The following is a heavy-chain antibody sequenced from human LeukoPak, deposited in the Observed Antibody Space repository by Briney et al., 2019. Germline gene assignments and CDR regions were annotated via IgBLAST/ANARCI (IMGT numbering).Heavy chain of an antibody. V-gene: IGHV3-11*01. CDR3: ARDYYYDSSGYLGY. CDR2: ISSSGSTI. CDR1: GFTFSDYY. J-gene: IGHJ4*02. Sequence: PGGSLRLSCAASGFTFSDYYMSWIRQAPGKGLEWVSYISSSGSTIYYADSVKGRFTIFRDNAKNSLYLQMNSLRAEDTAVYYCARDYYYDSSGYLGYWGQGTLVTVSS. D-gene: IGHD3-22*01.